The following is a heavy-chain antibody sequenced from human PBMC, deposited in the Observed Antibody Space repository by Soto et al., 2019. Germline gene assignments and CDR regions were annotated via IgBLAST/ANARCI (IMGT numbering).Heavy chain of an antibody. CDR3: ARDQGEWLVLDAFDI. V-gene: IGHV1-18*01. CDR2: ISAYNGNT. CDR1: GYTFTSYG. J-gene: IGHJ3*02. Sequence: ASVKVSCKASGYTFTSYGISCVRQAPGQGLEWMGWISAYNGNTNYAQKLQGRVTMTTDTSTSTAYMELRSLRSDDTALYYCARDQGEWLVLDAFDIWGQGTMVT. D-gene: IGHD6-19*01.